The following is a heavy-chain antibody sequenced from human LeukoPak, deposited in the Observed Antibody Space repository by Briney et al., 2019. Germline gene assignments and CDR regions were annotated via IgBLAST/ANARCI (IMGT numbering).Heavy chain of an antibody. CDR1: GFTFSSYG. D-gene: IGHD1-1*01. V-gene: IGHV3-30*18. Sequence: PGGSLRLSCAASGFTFSSYGMHWVRQAPGKGLEWVAVISYDGSNKYYADSVKGRFTISRDNSKNTLYLQMNSLGAEDTAVYYCAKDRGVRTIRSRGHFDYWGQGTLVTVSS. CDR2: ISYDGSNK. CDR3: AKDRGVRTIRSRGHFDY. J-gene: IGHJ4*02.